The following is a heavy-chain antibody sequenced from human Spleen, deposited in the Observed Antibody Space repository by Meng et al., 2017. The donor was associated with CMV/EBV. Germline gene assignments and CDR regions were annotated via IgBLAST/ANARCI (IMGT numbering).Heavy chain of an antibody. CDR1: GFRFGDYG. D-gene: IGHD1-7*01. J-gene: IGHJ4*02. CDR2: SRSKAFGGTT. CDR3: SRDLGGNYSPFDY. V-gene: IGHV3-49*04. Sequence: GGSLRLSCLASGFRFGDYGMSWVRQAPGKRLEWVGSSRSKAFGGTTEYAASVKGRFTISRDESKSIAYLQMHSLKTEDTAVYYCSRDLGGNYSPFDYWGQGTLVTVSS.